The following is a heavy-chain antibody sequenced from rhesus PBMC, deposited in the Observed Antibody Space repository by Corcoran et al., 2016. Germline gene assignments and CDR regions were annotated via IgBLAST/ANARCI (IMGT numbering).Heavy chain of an antibody. Sequence: QVQLQESGPGLVKPSETLSLTCAASGGSFSIYWWSWIRQPPGKGLEWIGEINGNSGSTNYNPSLKSRVTISKDASKNQFSLKLSSVTAADTAVYYCARVHIAAGDAFDFWGQGLRVTVSS. D-gene: IGHD6-13*01. V-gene: IGHV4-80*01. J-gene: IGHJ3*01. CDR3: ARVHIAAGDAFDF. CDR1: GGSFSIYW. CDR2: INGNSGST.